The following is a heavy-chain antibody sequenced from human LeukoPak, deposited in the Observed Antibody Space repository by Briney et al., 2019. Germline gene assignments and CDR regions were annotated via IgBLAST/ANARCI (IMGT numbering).Heavy chain of an antibody. V-gene: IGHV3-49*04. CDR3: TREMGYCSSTSCLDAFDI. CDR1: GFTFGDYA. Sequence: PGGSLRLSCTASGFTFGDYAMSWVRQAPGKGLEWVGFIRSKAYGGTTEYAASVKGRFTISRDDYKSIAYLQMNSLKTEDTAVYYCTREMGYCSSTSCLDAFDIWGQGTMVTVSS. CDR2: IRSKAYGGTT. D-gene: IGHD2-2*01. J-gene: IGHJ3*02.